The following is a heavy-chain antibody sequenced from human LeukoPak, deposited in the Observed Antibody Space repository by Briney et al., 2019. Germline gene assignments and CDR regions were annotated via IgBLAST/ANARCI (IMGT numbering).Heavy chain of an antibody. J-gene: IGHJ4*02. CDR3: AREEGGWPRNFDY. Sequence: SQTLSLTCAISGDSVSSNSAAWNWIRQFPSRGLEWLGRTYYRSKWYNDYAVSVKSRITINPDTSKNQFSLQLNSVTPEDTAVHYCAREEGGWPRNFDYWGQGTLVTVSS. CDR1: GDSVSSNSAA. CDR2: TYYRSKWYN. V-gene: IGHV6-1*01. D-gene: IGHD6-19*01.